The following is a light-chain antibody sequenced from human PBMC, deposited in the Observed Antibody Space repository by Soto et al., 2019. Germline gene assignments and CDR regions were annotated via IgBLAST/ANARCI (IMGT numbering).Light chain of an antibody. J-gene: IGKJ5*01. CDR3: QQYVSIPFT. V-gene: IGKV3-20*01. CDR2: GAS. Sequence: EIVLTQSPGTLSLSPGERGTLSCRASQSLSNNYLAWYQQKPGQAPRLLIYGASSRATGILDRFSGSGSGTDFTLTISRLEPEDFAVYYCQQYVSIPFTFSQGTRLEIK. CDR1: QSLSNNY.